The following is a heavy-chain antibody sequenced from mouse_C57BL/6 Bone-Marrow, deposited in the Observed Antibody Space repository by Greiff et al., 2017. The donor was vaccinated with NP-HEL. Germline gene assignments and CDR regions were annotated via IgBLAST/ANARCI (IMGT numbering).Heavy chain of an antibody. CDR2: INYDGSST. CDR3: ARVMITRVYFDY. CDR1: GFTFSDYY. D-gene: IGHD2-4*01. J-gene: IGHJ2*01. V-gene: IGHV5-16*01. Sequence: EVQVVESEGGLVQPGSSMKLSCTASGFTFSDYYMAWVRQVPEKGLEWVANINYDGSSTYYLDSLKSRFIISRDNAKNILYLQMSSLKSEDTATYYCARVMITRVYFDYWGQGTTLTVSS.